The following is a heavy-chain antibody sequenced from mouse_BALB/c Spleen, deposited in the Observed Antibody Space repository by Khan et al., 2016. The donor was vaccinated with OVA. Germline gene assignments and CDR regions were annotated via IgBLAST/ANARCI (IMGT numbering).Heavy chain of an antibody. Sequence: EVKLLESGPGLVKPSQSLSLTCTVTGYSITSGYGWNWIRKFPGNKLEWMGYISYSGSTNYNPSLKSRISITRDTSKNQFFLQLNSVTTEDTATYDCARTARIKYWGQGTTLTVSS. J-gene: IGHJ2*01. CDR1: GYSITSGYG. D-gene: IGHD1-2*01. V-gene: IGHV3-2*02. CDR3: ARTARIKY. CDR2: ISYSGST.